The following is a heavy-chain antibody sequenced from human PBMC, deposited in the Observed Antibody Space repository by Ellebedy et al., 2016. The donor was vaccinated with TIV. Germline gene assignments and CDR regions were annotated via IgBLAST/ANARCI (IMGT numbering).Heavy chain of an antibody. J-gene: IGHJ4*02. V-gene: IGHV3-30-3*01. Sequence: GESLKISCAASGFTFSSYAMHWVRQAPGKGLEWVAVISYDGSNKYYADSVKGRFTISRDNSKNTLYLQMNSLRAEDTAVYYCASDRFWGQGTLVTVSS. CDR1: GFTFSSYA. CDR2: ISYDGSNK. CDR3: ASDRF.